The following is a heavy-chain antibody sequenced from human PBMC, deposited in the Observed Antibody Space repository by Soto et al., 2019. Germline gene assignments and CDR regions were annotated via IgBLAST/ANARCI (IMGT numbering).Heavy chain of an antibody. J-gene: IGHJ4*02. CDR3: ARETFDSYYFDY. CDR2: IYYSGST. D-gene: IGHD3-9*01. CDR1: GGSISSGDYY. Sequence: SETLSLTCTVSGGSISSGDYYWSWIRQPPGKGLEWIGYIYYSGSTYYNPSLKSRLTISVDTSKNQFSLKLSSVTAADTAVYYCARETFDSYYFDYWGQGTLVTVSS. V-gene: IGHV4-30-4*01.